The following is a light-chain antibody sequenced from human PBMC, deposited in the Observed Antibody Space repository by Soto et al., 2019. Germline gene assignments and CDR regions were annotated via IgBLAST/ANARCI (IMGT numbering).Light chain of an antibody. Sequence: IVLTQSPATLSLSPGEGATLSCRASQSIFSPYLAWYQQIPGQAPRLLIYSTSTRATGVPDRFSGSGSGTDFTLTIRRLEPGDFAVYYCQHFGNSQYTFGQGTKLESK. J-gene: IGKJ2*01. CDR1: QSIFSPY. CDR2: STS. V-gene: IGKV3-20*01. CDR3: QHFGNSQYT.